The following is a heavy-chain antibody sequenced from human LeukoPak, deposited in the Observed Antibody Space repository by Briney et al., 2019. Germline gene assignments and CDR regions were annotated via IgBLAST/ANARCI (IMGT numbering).Heavy chain of an antibody. CDR1: GFTFSSYG. V-gene: IGHV3-30*18. J-gene: IGHJ6*02. CDR2: ISYDGSNK. D-gene: IGHD3-3*01. CDR3: AKDELRFLEWLLSRMDV. Sequence: PGRSLRLSCAASGFTFSSYGMHWVCQAPGKGLEWVAVISYDGSNKYYADSVKGRFTISRDNSKNTLYLQMNSLRAEDTAVYYCAKDELRFLEWLLSRMDVWGQGTTVTVSS.